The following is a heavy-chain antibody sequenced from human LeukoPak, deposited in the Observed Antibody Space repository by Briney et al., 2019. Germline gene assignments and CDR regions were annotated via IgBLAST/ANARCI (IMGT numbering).Heavy chain of an antibody. D-gene: IGHD3-10*02. J-gene: IGHJ4*02. CDR2: IRFDGTNK. Sequence: QSGGSLRLSCAASGFTFSSYGMHWVRQAPGKGLEWVSFIRFDGTNKYYADSVKGRFTISRDNSKDTLYLQMNSLRAEDTAVYYCAKYLFGSYWGQGTLVTVSS. CDR3: AKYLFGSY. CDR1: GFTFSSYG. V-gene: IGHV3-30*02.